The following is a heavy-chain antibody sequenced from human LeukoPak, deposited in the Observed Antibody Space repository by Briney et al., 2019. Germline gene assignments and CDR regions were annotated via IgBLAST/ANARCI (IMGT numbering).Heavy chain of an antibody. D-gene: IGHD2-2*01. CDR2: IKSKTDGGTT. Sequence: GGSLRLSCAASGFTFSNAWMSWVRQAPGKGLEWVGRIKSKTDGGTTDYAAPVKGRFTISRDNSKNTLYLQMNSLRAEDTAVYYCAKRGERVVVPAAICGVYWGQGTLVTVSS. CDR3: AKRGERVVVPAAICGVY. CDR1: GFTFSNAW. J-gene: IGHJ4*02. V-gene: IGHV3-15*01.